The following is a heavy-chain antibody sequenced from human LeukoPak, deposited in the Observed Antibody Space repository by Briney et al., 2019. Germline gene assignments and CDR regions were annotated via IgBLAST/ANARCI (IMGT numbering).Heavy chain of an antibody. CDR3: ARLSIVGATNFDY. D-gene: IGHD1-26*01. V-gene: IGHV4-34*01. Sequence: HPSETLSLTCAVYGGSFSDYYWSWIRQPPGKGLEWIGEINHSGSTTYKPSLKSRVTISVDTSKNQFSLKLSSVTAADTAVYYCARLSIVGATNFDYWGQGTLVTVSS. CDR2: INHSGST. CDR1: GGSFSDYY. J-gene: IGHJ4*02.